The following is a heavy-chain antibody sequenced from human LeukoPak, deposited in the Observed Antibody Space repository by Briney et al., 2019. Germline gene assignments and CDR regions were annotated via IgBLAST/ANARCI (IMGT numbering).Heavy chain of an antibody. D-gene: IGHD6-13*01. CDR1: GFTFSSYS. Sequence: GGSLRLSCAASGFTFSSYSMNWVRQAPGKGLEWVSSISSSSSYIYYADSVKGRFTISRDNSKNTLFLQMNSLRAEDTAVYYCARQLRVGTAAGFDYWGRGTLVTVSS. V-gene: IGHV3-21*04. J-gene: IGHJ4*02. CDR2: ISSSSSYI. CDR3: ARQLRVGTAAGFDY.